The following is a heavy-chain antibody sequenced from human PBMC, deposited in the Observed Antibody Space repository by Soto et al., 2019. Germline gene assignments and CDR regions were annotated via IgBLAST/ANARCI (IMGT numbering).Heavy chain of an antibody. CDR3: ARRQISPPTRGAASARGGMDV. V-gene: IGHV3-33*01. J-gene: IGHJ6*02. D-gene: IGHD6-13*01. CDR2: IWNDGNGY. Sequence: TGGSLRLSCAASGFTFNNYGMHWVRQAPGKGLEWVAVIWNDGNGYYYANSVKGRFTISRDNTKKTPYLQMSSLRAEDTAVYYCARRQISPPTRGAASARGGMDVWGQGTTVTVSS. CDR1: GFTFNNYG.